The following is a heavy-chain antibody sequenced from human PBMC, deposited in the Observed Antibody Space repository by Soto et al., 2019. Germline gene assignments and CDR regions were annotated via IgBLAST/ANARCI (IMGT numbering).Heavy chain of an antibody. V-gene: IGHV4-39*01. CDR1: GGSISSSSYY. J-gene: IGHJ6*03. CDR3: ARHGGSDYYYYMDV. CDR2: IYYSGST. D-gene: IGHD2-15*01. Sequence: PSETLSLTCTVSGGSISSSSYYWGWIRQPPGKGLEWIGSIYYSGSTYYNPSLKSRVTISVDTSKNQFSLKLSSVTAADTAVYYCARHGGSDYYYYMDVWGKGTTVTVSS.